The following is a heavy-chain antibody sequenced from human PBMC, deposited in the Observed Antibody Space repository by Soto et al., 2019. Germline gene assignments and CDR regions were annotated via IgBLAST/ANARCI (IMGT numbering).Heavy chain of an antibody. V-gene: IGHV4-59*13. CDR3: ARTRGCEGCSHGSIAVACFDY. CDR2: IYYSGST. Sequence: SETLSLTCTVSGGSISSYYWSWIRQPPGKGLEWIGYIYYSGSTNYNPSLKSRVTISVDTSKNQFSLKLSSVTAADTAVYYCARTRGCEGCSHGSIAVACFDYWGQGTLVTVSS. D-gene: IGHD6-19*01. CDR1: GGSISSYY. J-gene: IGHJ4*02.